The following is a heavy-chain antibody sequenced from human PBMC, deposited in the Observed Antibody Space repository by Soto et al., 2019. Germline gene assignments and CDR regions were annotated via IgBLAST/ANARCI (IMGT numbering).Heavy chain of an antibody. V-gene: IGHV3-15*07. D-gene: IGHD1-7*01. CDR3: TTDLAGTTGY. Sequence: GGSLRLSCTASGFTFGAYAMNWVRRAPGKGLEWVGRITSKTNGVTADYAAPVKGRFTISRDDLNNTLYLQMNSLKTEDTAVYYCTTDLAGTTGYWGQGTLVTVSS. CDR1: GFTFGAYA. CDR2: ITSKTNGVTA. J-gene: IGHJ4*02.